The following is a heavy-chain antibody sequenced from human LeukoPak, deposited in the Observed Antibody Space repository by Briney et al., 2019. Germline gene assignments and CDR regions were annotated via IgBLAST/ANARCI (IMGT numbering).Heavy chain of an antibody. CDR2: IIPISGTT. CDR3: AAEWEPGIFDY. CDR1: GGTFTSYA. Sequence: GASVKVSCKTSGGTFTSYAITWVRQAPGQGLEWMGKIIPISGTTNYAQKFQGRVTFTADESTSTAYMELSSLRSEDTAVYYCAAEWEPGIFDYWGQGTLVTVSS. D-gene: IGHD1-26*01. V-gene: IGHV1-69*13. J-gene: IGHJ4*02.